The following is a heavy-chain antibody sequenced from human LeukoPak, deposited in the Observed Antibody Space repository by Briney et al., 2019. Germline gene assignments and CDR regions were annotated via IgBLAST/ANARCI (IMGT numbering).Heavy chain of an antibody. CDR3: ARDPPIDIVVVPAAEGAYGMDV. Sequence: GGSLRLSCAASGFTFSSYAMSWVRQAPGKGLEWVSGISGSDGSTYYADSVKGRFTISRDNAKNSLYLQMNSLRAEDTAVYYCARDPPIDIVVVPAAEGAYGMDVWGQGTTVTVSS. D-gene: IGHD2-2*01. CDR2: ISGSDGST. V-gene: IGHV3-23*01. J-gene: IGHJ6*02. CDR1: GFTFSSYA.